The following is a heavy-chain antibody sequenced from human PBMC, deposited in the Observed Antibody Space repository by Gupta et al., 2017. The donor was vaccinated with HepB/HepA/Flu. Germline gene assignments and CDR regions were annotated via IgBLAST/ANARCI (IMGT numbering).Heavy chain of an antibody. Sequence: QVQLQESGPGLVKPSETLSLTCTVSGGSISNYYWSWVRHPPGKGLEWIGYLYHSGSTNYNPSLKNRVTISTDTSKNQLLLKLRSVTAADTAVYYCARDLLREYGMDVWGQGTTVTVSS. CDR3: ARDLLREYGMDV. CDR1: GGSISNYY. V-gene: IGHV4-59*01. J-gene: IGHJ6*02. CDR2: LYHSGST. D-gene: IGHD2-15*01.